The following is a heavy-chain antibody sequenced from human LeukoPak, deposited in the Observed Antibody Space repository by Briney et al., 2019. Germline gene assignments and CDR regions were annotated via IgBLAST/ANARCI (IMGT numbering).Heavy chain of an antibody. Sequence: GGSLRLSCAASGFTFSSSSMSWVRQAPGHCLESVANINGSGDSTYYADSAKGRFAISRDNSKNTLYLQMNSLRGEDTAVYYCAKGQVVVAAALVHFDDWGQGTLVTVSS. CDR2: INGSGDST. V-gene: IGHV3-23*01. D-gene: IGHD2-15*01. CDR1: GFTFSSSS. CDR3: AKGQVVVAAALVHFDD. J-gene: IGHJ4*02.